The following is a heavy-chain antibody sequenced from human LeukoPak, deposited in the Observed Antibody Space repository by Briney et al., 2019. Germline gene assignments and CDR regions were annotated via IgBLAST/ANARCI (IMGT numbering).Heavy chain of an antibody. V-gene: IGHV1-69*13. J-gene: IGHJ4*02. CDR2: IIPIFGTA. CDR3: ASRAREGATDY. Sequence: ASVKVSCKASGGTFSSYAISWVRQAPGHGLEWMGGIIPIFGTANYAQKFQGRVTITADESTSTAYMELSSLRSEDTAVYYCASRAREGATDYWGQGTLVTVSS. CDR1: GGTFSSYA. D-gene: IGHD1-26*01.